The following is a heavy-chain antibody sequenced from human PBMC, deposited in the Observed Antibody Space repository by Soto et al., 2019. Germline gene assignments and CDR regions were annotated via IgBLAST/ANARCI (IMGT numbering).Heavy chain of an antibody. V-gene: IGHV2-70*01. Sequence: FCPTLVNPTQTLTLTCTFSGFSLSTSGMCVSWIRQPPGKALEWLALIDWDDDKYYSTSLKTRLTISKDTSKNQVVLTMTNMDPVDTATYYCARGVGDLLWKARPYYFDYWGQGTLVTVSS. CDR1: GFSLSTSGMC. D-gene: IGHD3-10*01. CDR3: ARGVGDLLWKARPYYFDY. CDR2: IDWDDDK. J-gene: IGHJ4*02.